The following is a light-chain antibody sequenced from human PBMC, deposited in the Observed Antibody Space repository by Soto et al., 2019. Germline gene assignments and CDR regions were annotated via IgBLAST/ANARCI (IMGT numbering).Light chain of an antibody. CDR3: QQYNSVSS. Sequence: IQMIQSPSTLSASLGETVTISCRAGQSVSNWLAWYRQKPGQAPVLLIHSTSTLQLGVPSGLSGSGWGTEFTLTISNLQPDDSATYYWQQYNSVSSFGQGTKLVIE. CDR2: STS. J-gene: IGKJ2*03. CDR1: QSVSNW. V-gene: IGKV1-5*01.